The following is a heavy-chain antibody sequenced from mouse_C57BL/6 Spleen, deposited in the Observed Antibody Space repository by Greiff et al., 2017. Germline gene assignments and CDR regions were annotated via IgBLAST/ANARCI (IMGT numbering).Heavy chain of an antibody. J-gene: IGHJ4*01. CDR2: IWSDGST. Sequence: VKLVESGPGLVAPSQSLSITCTVSGFSLTSYGVHWVRQPPGKGLEWLVVIWSDGSTTYNSALKSRLSISKDNSKSQVFLKMNSLQTDDTAMYYCARPLMEYGPRAYAMDYWGQGTSVTVSS. V-gene: IGHV2-6*03. CDR1: GFSLTSYG. CDR3: ARPLMEYGPRAYAMDY. D-gene: IGHD3-3*01.